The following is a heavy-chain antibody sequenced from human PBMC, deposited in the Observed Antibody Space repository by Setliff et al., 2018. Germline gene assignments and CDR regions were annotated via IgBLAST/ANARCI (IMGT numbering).Heavy chain of an antibody. V-gene: IGHV7-4-1*02. Sequence: GESLKVSCKASGYTFSSYAMNWVRQAPGQGLEWMGRINTITGNPTYAQGFTGRFVFSLDTSVSTAYLQISSLKPEDTAVYYCARDLGYCSRTSCHGDWFDPWGQGTLVTVSS. J-gene: IGHJ5*02. D-gene: IGHD2-2*01. CDR1: GYTFSSYA. CDR2: INTITGNP. CDR3: ARDLGYCSRTSCHGDWFDP.